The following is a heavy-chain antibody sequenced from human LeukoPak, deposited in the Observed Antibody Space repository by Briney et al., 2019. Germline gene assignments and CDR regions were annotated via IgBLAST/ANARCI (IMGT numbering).Heavy chain of an antibody. J-gene: IGHJ3*02. CDR3: AQDSSGSSDAFDI. V-gene: IGHV4-59*08. CDR2: IYYSGST. CDR1: GGSISSYY. D-gene: IGHD3-22*01. Sequence: SETLSLTCTVSGGSISSYYWSWIRQPPGRGLEWIGYIYYSGSTNYNPSLKSRVTISVDTSKNQFSLKLSSVTAADTAVYYCAQDSSGSSDAFDIWGQGTMVTVSS.